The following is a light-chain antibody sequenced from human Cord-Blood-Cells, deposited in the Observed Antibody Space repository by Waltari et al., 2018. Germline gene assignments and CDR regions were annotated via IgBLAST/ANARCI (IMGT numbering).Light chain of an antibody. V-gene: IGKV4-1*01. J-gene: IGKJ5*01. CDR1: QSVLYSSNNKNY. CDR2: WAS. CDR3: QQYYSTIT. Sequence: DIVMTQSPDSLAVSLGERATINCKSSQSVLYSSNNKNYLAWYQQKPGRPPNLLIYWASTRESGFPDRFSGSGSGTDFTLTISSLQAEDVAVYYCQQYYSTITFGQGTRLEIK.